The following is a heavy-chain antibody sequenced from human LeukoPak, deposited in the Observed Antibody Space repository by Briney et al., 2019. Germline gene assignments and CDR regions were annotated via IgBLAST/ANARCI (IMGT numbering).Heavy chain of an antibody. V-gene: IGHV3-48*03. Sequence: GGSLRLSCAASGFTFSSYKMNWVRQAPGKGLEWVSYISSSGSTIYYADSVKGRFTISRDNAKNSLYLQMNSLRADDTAVYYRASSITGTTRPPPDYWGQGTLVSVSS. CDR2: ISSSGSTI. CDR1: GFTFSSYK. J-gene: IGHJ4*02. D-gene: IGHD1-20*01. CDR3: ASSITGTTRPPPDY.